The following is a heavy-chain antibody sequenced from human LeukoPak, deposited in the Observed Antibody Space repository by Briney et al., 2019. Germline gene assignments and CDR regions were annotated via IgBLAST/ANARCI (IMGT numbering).Heavy chain of an antibody. J-gene: IGHJ4*02. CDR2: ISYDGSNK. D-gene: IGHD6-19*01. CDR1: GFTFSNYG. V-gene: IGHV3-30*03. CDR3: ARRYGSGWYDY. Sequence: PGGSLRLSCAASGFTFSNYGMHWVRQAPGKGLEWVAAISYDGSNKYYVDSVKGRFTISRDNSKNTLYLQMNSLRAEDTAVYYCARRYGSGWYDYWGQGTLVTVSS.